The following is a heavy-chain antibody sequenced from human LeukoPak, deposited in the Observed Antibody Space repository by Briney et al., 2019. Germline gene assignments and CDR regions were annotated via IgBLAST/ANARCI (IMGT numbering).Heavy chain of an antibody. CDR2: IIPILGIA. CDR1: GGTFSSYT. J-gene: IGHJ6*03. D-gene: IGHD3-3*01. Sequence: SVKVSCKASGGTFSSYTISWVRQAPGQGLEWMGRIIPILGIANYAQKFQGRVTITTDESTSTAYMELSSLRSEDTAVYYCATPGFLEWLKAGYYYMDVWGKGTTVTVSS. CDR3: ATPGFLEWLKAGYYYMDV. V-gene: IGHV1-69*02.